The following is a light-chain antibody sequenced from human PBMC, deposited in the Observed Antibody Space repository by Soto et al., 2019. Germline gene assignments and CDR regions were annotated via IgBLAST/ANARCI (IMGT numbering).Light chain of an antibody. Sequence: QSVLTQPASVSGSPGQSITISCTGTSSDVGSYNLVSWYQHHPGKAPKLIIYEVSKRPSGVSNRFSGSKSGNTASLTISGLQAEDEADYYCCPYAGSSTLVFRTGNKVTGL. CDR2: EVS. CDR3: CPYAGSSTLV. V-gene: IGLV2-23*02. J-gene: IGLJ1*01. CDR1: SSDVGSYNL.